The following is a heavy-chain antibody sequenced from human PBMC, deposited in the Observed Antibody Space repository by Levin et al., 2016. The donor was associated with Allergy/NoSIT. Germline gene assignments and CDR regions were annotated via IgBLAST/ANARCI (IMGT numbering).Heavy chain of an antibody. CDR2: INHSGST. J-gene: IGHJ4*02. V-gene: IGHV4-34*01. CDR3: ARDRRDGYKTFDY. CDR1: GGSFSGYY. D-gene: IGHD5-24*01. Sequence: SETLSLTCAVYGGSFSGYYWSWIRQPPGKGLEWIGEINHSGSTNYNPSLKSRVTISVDTSKNQFSLKLSSVTAADTAVYYCARDRRDGYKTFDYWGQGTLVTVSS.